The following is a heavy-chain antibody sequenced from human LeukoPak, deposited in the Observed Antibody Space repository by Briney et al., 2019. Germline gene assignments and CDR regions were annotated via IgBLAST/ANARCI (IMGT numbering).Heavy chain of an antibody. V-gene: IGHV3-9*01. D-gene: IGHD6-13*01. J-gene: IGHJ3*02. CDR1: GFTFDDYA. Sequence: SGRSLRLSCAASGFTFDDYAMHWVRQAPGKGLEWVSGISWNSGSIGYADSVKGRFTISRDNAKNSLYLQMSSLRAEDTALYYCAKDLIAAAGSDAFDIWGQGTMVTVSS. CDR2: ISWNSGSI. CDR3: AKDLIAAAGSDAFDI.